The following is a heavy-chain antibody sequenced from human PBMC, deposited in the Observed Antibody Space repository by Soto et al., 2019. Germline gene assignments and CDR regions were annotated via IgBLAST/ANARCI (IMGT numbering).Heavy chain of an antibody. D-gene: IGHD1-1*01. CDR2: ISYDGSNK. V-gene: IGHV3-30*18. J-gene: IGHJ4*02. CDR3: VNSGTVEY. Sequence: QVQLVESGGGVVQPGRSLRLSCAASGFTFSSYGMHWVRQAPGKGLEWVAVISYDGSNKYYADSVKGRFTISRDNSKNTLYLQMNSLRAGDTAVYYCVNSGTVEYWGQGTLVTVSS. CDR1: GFTFSSYG.